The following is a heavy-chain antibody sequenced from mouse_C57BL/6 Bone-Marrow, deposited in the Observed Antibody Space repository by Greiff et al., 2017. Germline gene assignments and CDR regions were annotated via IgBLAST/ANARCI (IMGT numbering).Heavy chain of an antibody. Sequence: EVQLVESGGGLVKPGGSLKLSCAASGFTFSDYGMHWVRQAPEKGLEWVAYISSGSSTIYYADTVKGRFTISRDNAKNTLFLQMTSLRSEDTAMYYCAREGYDYDGEFAYWGQGTLVTVSA. CDR3: AREGYDYDGEFAY. V-gene: IGHV5-17*01. CDR2: ISSGSSTI. D-gene: IGHD2-4*01. CDR1: GFTFSDYG. J-gene: IGHJ3*01.